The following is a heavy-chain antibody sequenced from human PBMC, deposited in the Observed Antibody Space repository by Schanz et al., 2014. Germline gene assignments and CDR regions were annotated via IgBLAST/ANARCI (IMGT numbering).Heavy chain of an antibody. CDR2: IYTNGST. CDR3: ARGGYCSRTSCYFKGGWFDP. CDR1: GGSISSFY. Sequence: QVQLQESGPGLVKPSETLSLTCTVSGGSISSFYWSWIRQPAGKGLEWIGRIYTNGSTKYNPSLRGRVTMSVDTSKNQFSLKLSLVTAADTAVYYCARGGYCSRTSCYFKGGWFDPWGQGTLVTVSS. V-gene: IGHV4-4*07. D-gene: IGHD2-2*01. J-gene: IGHJ5*02.